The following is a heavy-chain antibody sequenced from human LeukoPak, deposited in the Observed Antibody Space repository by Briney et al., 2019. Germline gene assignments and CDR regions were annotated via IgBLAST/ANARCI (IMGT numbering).Heavy chain of an antibody. V-gene: IGHV1-24*01. CDR1: GYTLTELS. Sequence: EASVKVSCKVSGYTLTELSMHWVRQAPGKGLEWMGGFDPEDGETIYAQKFQGRVTMTEDTSTDTAYMELSSLRSEDTAVYYCAAGVVVVVPAATGGAFDIWGQGTLVTVSS. CDR2: FDPEDGET. CDR3: AAGVVVVVPAATGGAFDI. D-gene: IGHD2-2*01. J-gene: IGHJ4*02.